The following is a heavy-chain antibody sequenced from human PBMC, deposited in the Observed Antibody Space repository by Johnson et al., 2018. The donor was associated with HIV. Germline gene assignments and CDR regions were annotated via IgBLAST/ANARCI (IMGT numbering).Heavy chain of an antibody. Sequence: QVQLVESGGGVVQPGRSLRVSCAASGFIFSSYGMHCVRQAPGKGLEWVAVIWYDGSNKYYADSVKGRFTISRDNSKNTLYLQMNSLRAEDTAVYYCAKCREQLVRDAFDIWGQGTMVTVSS. J-gene: IGHJ3*02. D-gene: IGHD6-6*01. CDR2: IWYDGSNK. CDR1: GFIFSSYG. CDR3: AKCREQLVRDAFDI. V-gene: IGHV3-33*06.